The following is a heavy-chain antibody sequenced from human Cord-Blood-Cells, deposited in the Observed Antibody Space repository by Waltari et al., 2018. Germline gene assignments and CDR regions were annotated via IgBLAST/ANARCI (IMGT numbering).Heavy chain of an antibody. CDR3: ARDGSRYYYYGMDV. CDR2: IYTSGST. CDR1: GGSISRYY. J-gene: IGHJ6*02. Sequence: QVQLQESGPELVKPSETLSLTCTVSGGSISRYYWSWTRQPAGKGLEWIGRIYTSGSTNYNPSLKSRVTMSVDTSKTQFSLKLSSVTAADTAVYYCARDGSRYYYYGMDVWGQGTTVTVSS. V-gene: IGHV4-4*07.